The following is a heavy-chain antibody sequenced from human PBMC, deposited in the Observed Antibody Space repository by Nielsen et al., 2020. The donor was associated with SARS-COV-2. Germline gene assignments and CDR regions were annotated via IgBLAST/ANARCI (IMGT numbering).Heavy chain of an antibody. CDR3: AKDIDCSSTSCFVFDY. CDR2: ISSSGSTI. D-gene: IGHD2-2*01. Sequence: GESLKISCAASGFTVSSNYMSWVRQAPGKGLEWVSYISSSGSTIYYADSVKGRFTISRDNAKNSLYLQMNSLRAEDTALYYCAKDIDCSSTSCFVFDYWGQGTLVTVSS. V-gene: IGHV3-11*01. J-gene: IGHJ4*02. CDR1: GFTVSSNY.